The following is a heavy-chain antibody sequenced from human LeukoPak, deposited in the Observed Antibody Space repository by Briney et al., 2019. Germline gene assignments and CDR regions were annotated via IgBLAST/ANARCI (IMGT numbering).Heavy chain of an antibody. CDR1: GFTFSSYR. D-gene: IGHD6-13*01. CDR3: ARVAAAGTGICVNFYYSMDI. J-gene: IGHJ6*03. CDR2: ISSSSSTI. Sequence: GGSLRLSCAASGFTFSSYRMTGVGKAPGKGLEWVSYISSSSSTIYYADSVKGRFTISRDNAKNSVDLQMNSLRVEDTAVYYCARVAAAGTGICVNFYYSMDIWGKGTTVTISS. V-gene: IGHV3-48*01.